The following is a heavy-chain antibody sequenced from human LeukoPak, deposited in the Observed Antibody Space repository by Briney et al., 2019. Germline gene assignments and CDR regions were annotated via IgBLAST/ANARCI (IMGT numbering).Heavy chain of an antibody. CDR3: ARTEYYDILTGYLGFDY. CDR2: INPNSGGT. Sequence: ASVKVSCKASGCTFTGYYMHWVRQAPGQGLEWMGWINPNSGGTNYAQKFQGRVTMTRDTSISTAYMELSRLRSDDTAVYYCARTEYYDILTGYLGFDYWGQGTLVTVSS. CDR1: GCTFTGYY. J-gene: IGHJ4*02. V-gene: IGHV1-2*02. D-gene: IGHD3-9*01.